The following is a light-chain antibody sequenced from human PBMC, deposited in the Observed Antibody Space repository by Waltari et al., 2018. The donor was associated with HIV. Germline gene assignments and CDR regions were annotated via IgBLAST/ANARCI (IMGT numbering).Light chain of an antibody. CDR3: QQYGSSPFT. CDR1: QSVSSSY. V-gene: IGKV3-20*01. Sequence: IVLTQSPGTLSLSLGARATLSCRASQSVSSSYLAWYQQKPGQAPRLLIYGASSRATGIPDRFSGSGSGTDFTLTISRLEPEDFAVYYCQQYGSSPFTFGPGTKVDIK. CDR2: GAS. J-gene: IGKJ3*01.